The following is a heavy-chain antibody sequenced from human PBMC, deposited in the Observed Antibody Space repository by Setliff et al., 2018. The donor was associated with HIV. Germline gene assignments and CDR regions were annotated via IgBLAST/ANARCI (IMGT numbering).Heavy chain of an antibody. CDR1: DASISDHH. V-gene: IGHV4-59*11. CDR3: VVYYEGVGGRGI. CDR2: THRLGTI. D-gene: IGHD3-16*01. J-gene: IGHJ4*02. Sequence: WETLSLTCTFSDASISDHHCSWIRQPPGRGLEWIGSTHRLGTINYNPSLKSRFTISVDISKRQFSLRLSSVTAADTAQYFCVVYYEGVGGRGIWGPGTLVTVSS.